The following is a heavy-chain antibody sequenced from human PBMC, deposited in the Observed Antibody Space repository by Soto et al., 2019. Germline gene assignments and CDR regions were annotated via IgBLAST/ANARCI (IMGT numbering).Heavy chain of an antibody. Sequence: QSGGSLRLSCAASRFTFSDYVMSWVRQAPGKGLEWVSGISASGGSSYDVDSVRGRFTISRDNSKNTLFLQMNSLTDEDTAVYYCAKGGDYWSGFSPDWGQGTLVTVSS. CDR3: AKGGDYWSGFSPD. CDR1: RFTFSDYV. J-gene: IGHJ4*02. D-gene: IGHD3-3*01. CDR2: ISASGGSS. V-gene: IGHV3-23*01.